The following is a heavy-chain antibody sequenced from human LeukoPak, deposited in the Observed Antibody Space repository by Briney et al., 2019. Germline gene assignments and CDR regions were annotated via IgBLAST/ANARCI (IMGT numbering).Heavy chain of an antibody. CDR2: IKYDGRRK. J-gene: IGHJ4*02. D-gene: IGHD1-1*01. Sequence: GGSLRLSCGAPGFNSGSYGMCWVRQAPGKGLESLTFIKYDGRRKYYADSVKGRYTVSKDNTKNTLYLQMSSLTVEDTTIYYCTKEKYNFGYFEYWGQGSVVTVSS. CDR1: GFNSGSYG. CDR3: TKEKYNFGYFEY. V-gene: IGHV3-30*02.